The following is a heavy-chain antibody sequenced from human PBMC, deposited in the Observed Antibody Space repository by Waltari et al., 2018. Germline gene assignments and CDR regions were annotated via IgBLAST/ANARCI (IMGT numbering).Heavy chain of an antibody. J-gene: IGHJ4*03. V-gene: IGHV4-38-2*01. CDR2: IYHSGST. Sequence: QVQLQESGPGLVKPSETLSLTCAVSGYSISSGYYWGWIRQPPGKGLEWIGSIYHSGSTYYNPSLKSRVTISVDTSKNQFSLKLSSVTAADTAVYYCARGHETEDIVVVVAAYFDYWGQGTMVTVSS. CDR3: ARGHETEDIVVVVAAYFDY. D-gene: IGHD2-15*01. CDR1: GYSISSGYY.